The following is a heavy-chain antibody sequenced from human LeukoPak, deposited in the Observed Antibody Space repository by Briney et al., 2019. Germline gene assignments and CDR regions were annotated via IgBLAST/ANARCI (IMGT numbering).Heavy chain of an antibody. Sequence: PGGSLRLSCAASGFTFDSYAMSWVRQSPGKGLEWVSAVSSNSGTTYYADSVRGRFTISRDNSKNTLFLQLNNLRAEDTATYYCAKGADSGYYYFDYWGRGTLVTVSS. V-gene: IGHV3-23*01. CDR2: VSSNSGTT. D-gene: IGHD3-22*01. CDR1: GFTFDSYA. J-gene: IGHJ4*02. CDR3: AKGADSGYYYFDY.